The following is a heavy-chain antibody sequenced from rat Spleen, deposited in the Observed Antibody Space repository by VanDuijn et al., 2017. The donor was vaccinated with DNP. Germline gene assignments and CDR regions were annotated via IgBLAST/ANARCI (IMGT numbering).Heavy chain of an antibody. Sequence: QVQLKESGPGLVQPSQTLSLTCTVSGFSLITNSVHWVRQPPGKGLEWIGVIWSGGGTDYNSALKSRLSISRDTFKSQVFLKVNSVQTEDTAMYFCARSRIAYYSNYNYAMDAWGQGTSVTVSS. J-gene: IGHJ4*01. CDR2: IWSGGGT. CDR1: GFSLITNS. D-gene: IGHD1-2*01. V-gene: IGHV2-1*01. CDR3: ARSRIAYYSNYNYAMDA.